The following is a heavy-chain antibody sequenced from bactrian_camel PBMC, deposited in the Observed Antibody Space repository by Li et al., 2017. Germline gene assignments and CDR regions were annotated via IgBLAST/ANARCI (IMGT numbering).Heavy chain of an antibody. J-gene: IGHJ4*01. CDR3: AEGRGSRGGHCYSLNY. D-gene: IGHD6*01. CDR1: RYTYCSAT. V-gene: IGHV3S53*01. CDR2: IESGGST. Sequence: HVQLVESGGGSVQAGGSLRLSCADSRYTYCSATMSWYRQAPGKEREFVSGIESGGSTRYADSVRGRVTISQDSARNTVYLQMNNLQPEDIATYYCAEGRGSRGGHCYSLNYWGQGTQVTVS.